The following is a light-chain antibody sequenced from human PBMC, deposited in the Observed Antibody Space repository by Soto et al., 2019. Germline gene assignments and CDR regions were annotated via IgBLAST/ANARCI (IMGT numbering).Light chain of an antibody. V-gene: IGKV1-39*01. CDR3: QQSYSTPWS. Sequence: DIQMTQSPSSLSASVGDRVTITCRSSQAINSYVNWYQQKPGKAPKLLIFGAYTLQNGVSSRFSGSGSGPDFILTISSLQTDDFATYFCQQSYSTPWSFGPGTKVEI. J-gene: IGKJ1*01. CDR1: QAINSY. CDR2: GAY.